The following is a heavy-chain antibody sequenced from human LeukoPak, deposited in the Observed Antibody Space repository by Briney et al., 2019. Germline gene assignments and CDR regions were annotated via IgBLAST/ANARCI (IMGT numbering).Heavy chain of an antibody. CDR2: ISSSSSYI. V-gene: IGHV3-21*01. CDR3: ARAGDIVVVPAAIVFDY. Sequence: GGSLRLSCAASGFTFSSYAMSWVRQAPGKGLEWVSSISSSSSYIYYADSVKGRFTISRDNAKNSLYLQMNSLRAEDTAVYYCARAGDIVVVPAAIVFDYWGQGTLVTVSS. CDR1: GFTFSSYA. J-gene: IGHJ4*02. D-gene: IGHD2-2*01.